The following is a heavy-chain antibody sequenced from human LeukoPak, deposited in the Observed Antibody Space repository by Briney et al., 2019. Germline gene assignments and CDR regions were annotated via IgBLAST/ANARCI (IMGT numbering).Heavy chain of an antibody. V-gene: IGHV4-34*01. Sequence: SETLSLTCAVYGGSFSGYYWSWIRQPPGKGLEWIGEINHSGSTYYNPSLKSRVTISVDTSKNQFSLKLSSVTAADTAVYYCARQTRKEIGAFDIWGQGTMVTVSS. D-gene: IGHD2/OR15-2a*01. CDR1: GGSFSGYY. CDR2: INHSGST. J-gene: IGHJ3*02. CDR3: ARQTRKEIGAFDI.